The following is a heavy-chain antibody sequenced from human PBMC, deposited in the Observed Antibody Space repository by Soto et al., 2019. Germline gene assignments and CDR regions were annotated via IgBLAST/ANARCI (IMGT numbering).Heavy chain of an antibody. V-gene: IGHV4-4*02. CDR3: ARDLVAAAGTFDP. CDR1: GGSISSSNW. Sequence: SETLSLTCAVSGGSISSSNWWSWVRQPPGKGLEWIGEIYHSGSTNYNPSLKSRVTISVDKSKNQFSLKLSSVTAADTAVYYCARDLVAAAGTFDPWGQGTLVTSPQ. J-gene: IGHJ5*02. D-gene: IGHD6-13*01. CDR2: IYHSGST.